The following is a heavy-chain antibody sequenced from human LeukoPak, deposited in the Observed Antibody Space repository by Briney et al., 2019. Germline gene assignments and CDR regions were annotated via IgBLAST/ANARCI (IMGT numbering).Heavy chain of an antibody. CDR2: VRGSGGST. D-gene: IGHD1-26*01. Sequence: SLRPSCAPVGFTLSRVAMGWDRPAPREVLGWVSAVRGSGGSTYYADSVKGRFTISRDNSKNTLYLQMNSLRAEDTAVYYCAGDRSWKGSGGSYGDAFDIWGQGTMVTVSS. J-gene: IGHJ3*02. V-gene: IGHV3-23*01. CDR1: GFTLSRVA. CDR3: AGDRSWKGSGGSYGDAFDI.